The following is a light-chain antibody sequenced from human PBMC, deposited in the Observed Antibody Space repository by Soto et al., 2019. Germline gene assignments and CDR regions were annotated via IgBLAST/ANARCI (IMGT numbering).Light chain of an antibody. V-gene: IGKV1-5*01. CDR1: QTITNW. J-gene: IGKJ1*01. CDR3: QQYKSFWT. Sequence: DIQMTQSPSILSASVGDRVTITCRSSQTITNWLAWYQQKPGKAPRLLIYDASSLESWVPSRFSGSGSGTEFTLTISSLQSEDFANYYCQQYKSFWTFGQGTKVEI. CDR2: DAS.